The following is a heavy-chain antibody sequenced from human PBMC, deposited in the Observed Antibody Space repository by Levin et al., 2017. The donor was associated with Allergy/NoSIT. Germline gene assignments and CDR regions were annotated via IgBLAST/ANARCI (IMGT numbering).Heavy chain of an antibody. Sequence: SQTLSLTCAISGDSVSSNSAAWNWIRQSPSRGLEWLGRTYYRSKWINEYAESVKSRISVNPDTSKNQFSLHLNSVTPDDTAVYYCTRDPGRGYGMDIWGQGTTVTVSS. CDR2: TYYRSKWIN. J-gene: IGHJ6*02. V-gene: IGHV6-1*01. CDR1: GDSVSSNSAA. CDR3: TRDPGRGYGMDI.